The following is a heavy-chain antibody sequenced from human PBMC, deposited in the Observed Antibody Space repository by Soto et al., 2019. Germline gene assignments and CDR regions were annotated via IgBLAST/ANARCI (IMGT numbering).Heavy chain of an antibody. V-gene: IGHV4-31*03. CDR2: IYYSGST. CDR3: ARGYGSGSYYPNPFDY. J-gene: IGHJ4*02. D-gene: IGHD3-10*01. Sequence: TLSLTCTVSGGSVSSGVYYWSWIRQPPGKGLEWIGYIYYSGSTYYNPSLKSRVTISVDTSKNQFSLKLSSVTAADTAVYYCARGYGSGSYYPNPFDYWGQGTLVTVSS. CDR1: GGSVSSGVYY.